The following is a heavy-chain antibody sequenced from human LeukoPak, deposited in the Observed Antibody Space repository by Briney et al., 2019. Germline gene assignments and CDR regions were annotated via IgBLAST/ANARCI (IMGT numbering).Heavy chain of an antibody. CDR2: INQDGSET. Sequence: PGGSLRLSCAASGFTFRKYWMSWVRQAPGKGLEWVANINQDGSETYYADSVKGRFTMSRDNGKNSLDLQMNSLRAEDTAVYYCAKSAKEGSGWYVGVNDWGQGTLVTVSS. CDR3: AKSAKEGSGWYVGVND. CDR1: GFTFRKYW. D-gene: IGHD6-19*01. V-gene: IGHV3-7*03. J-gene: IGHJ4*02.